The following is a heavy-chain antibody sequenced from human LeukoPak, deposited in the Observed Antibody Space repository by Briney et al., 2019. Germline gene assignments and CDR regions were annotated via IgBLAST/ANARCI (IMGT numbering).Heavy chain of an antibody. V-gene: IGHV3-30*18. J-gene: IGHJ4*02. CDR3: AKDSSGRYDY. CDR1: GFTFSSYG. D-gene: IGHD6-19*01. Sequence: GRSLRLSCAASGFTFSSYGMHWVRQAPGKGLEWVAVISYDGSNKYYADSVKGRFTISRDNSKNTLYLQMNSLRAEDTAVYYCAKDSSGRYDYWGQGTLVTVSS. CDR2: ISYDGSNK.